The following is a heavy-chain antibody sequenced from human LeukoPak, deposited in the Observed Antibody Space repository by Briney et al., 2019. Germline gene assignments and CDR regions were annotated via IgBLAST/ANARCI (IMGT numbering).Heavy chain of an antibody. J-gene: IGHJ4*02. CDR3: AKDSSGGYHDY. V-gene: IGHV3-74*01. Sequence: GGSLRLSCTASGFTFSSYAMNWVRQAPGKGLVWVSRINSDGSSTSYADSVKGRFTISRDNAKNTLYLQMNSLRAEDTAVYYCAKDSSGGYHDYWGQGTLVTVSS. D-gene: IGHD5-12*01. CDR2: INSDGSST. CDR1: GFTFSSYA.